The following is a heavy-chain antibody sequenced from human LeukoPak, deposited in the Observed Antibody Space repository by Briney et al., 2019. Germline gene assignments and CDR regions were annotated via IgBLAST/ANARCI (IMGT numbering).Heavy chain of an antibody. CDR3: ARDEFATSWFLDY. CDR2: IKQDGGER. CDR1: GFTFRDYW. V-gene: IGHV3-7*01. Sequence: GGSLRLSCVASGFTFRDYWMTWVRQAPGKGLEWVANIKQDGGERYYVEAVKGRFTISRDNAETSVYLQMNNLRAEDTAVYYCARDEFATSWFLDYWGQGTLVTVSS. J-gene: IGHJ4*02. D-gene: IGHD3-10*01.